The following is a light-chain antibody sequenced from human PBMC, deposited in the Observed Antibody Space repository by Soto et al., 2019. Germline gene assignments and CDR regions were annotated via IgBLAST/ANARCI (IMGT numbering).Light chain of an antibody. V-gene: IGKV1-5*01. Sequence: DTQMTQSPSTLSASGVDRVTITCRASQSSGSWLAWYQQKPGKAPKLLIYDASSLESGVPSRFSGSGSGTEFTLTISSLQPDDFATYYCQHYNSYSEAFGQGTKVDIK. CDR3: QHYNSYSEA. CDR1: QSSGSW. CDR2: DAS. J-gene: IGKJ1*01.